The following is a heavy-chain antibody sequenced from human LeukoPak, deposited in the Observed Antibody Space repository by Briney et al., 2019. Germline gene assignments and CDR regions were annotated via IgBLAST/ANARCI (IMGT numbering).Heavy chain of an antibody. CDR3: ARDSGYSYGSYYFDY. CDR2: IYSGGST. Sequence: GGSLRLSCAASGYTVSSNYMSWVRQAPGKGLEWVSVIYSGGSTYYADSVKGRFTISRDNSKNTLYLQMNSLRAEDTAVYYCARDSGYSYGSYYFDYWGQGTLVTVSS. J-gene: IGHJ4*02. V-gene: IGHV3-53*01. D-gene: IGHD5-18*01. CDR1: GYTVSSNY.